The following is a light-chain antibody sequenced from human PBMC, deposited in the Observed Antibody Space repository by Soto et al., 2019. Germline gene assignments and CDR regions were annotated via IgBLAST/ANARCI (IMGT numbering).Light chain of an antibody. CDR1: QSVSSR. V-gene: IGKV3-15*01. CDR2: GAS. J-gene: IGKJ1*01. CDR3: HQYNNFWT. Sequence: EIVMTQSPATLSVSPGERVTLSCRSSQSVSSRLAWYHQKPGQSPRLLIYGASTRATGIPARFSGSGSGTEFTLTISSLQCEDFGLYYCHQYNNFWTFGQGTKVEIK.